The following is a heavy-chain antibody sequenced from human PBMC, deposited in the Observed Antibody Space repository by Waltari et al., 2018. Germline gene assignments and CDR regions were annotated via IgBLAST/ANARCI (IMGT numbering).Heavy chain of an antibody. J-gene: IGHJ6*02. D-gene: IGHD3-16*01. CDR1: GGSISSSKW. V-gene: IGHV4-4*02. CDR3: ARVSGGGGMDV. CDR2: IYNSGGT. Sequence: QVQLQESGPGLVKPSGTLSLPSAVSGGSISSSKWWRWVRQPPGKGLEWIGEIYNSGGTNYNPSLKSRFTISVDKSKNQFSLKLSSVTAADTAVYYCARVSGGGGMDVWGQGTTVTVSS.